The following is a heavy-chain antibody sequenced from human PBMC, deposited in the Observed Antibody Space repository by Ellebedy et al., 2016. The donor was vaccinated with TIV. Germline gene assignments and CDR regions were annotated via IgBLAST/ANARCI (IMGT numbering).Heavy chain of an antibody. CDR3: ARGLARDY. V-gene: IGHV4-34*01. CDR1: GGSFSGYY. J-gene: IGHJ4*02. Sequence: MPSETLSITCAVYGGSFSGYYWSWIRQPPGKGLEWIGEITHSGSTNYNPSLKSRVTISVDTSKNQFSLNLSSVTAADTAVYYCARGLARDYWGQGTLVTVSS. CDR2: ITHSGST.